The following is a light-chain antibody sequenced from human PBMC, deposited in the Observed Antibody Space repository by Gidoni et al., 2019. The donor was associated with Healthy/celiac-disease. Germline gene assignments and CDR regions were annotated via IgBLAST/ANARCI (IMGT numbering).Light chain of an antibody. Sequence: ELVMTQSPATLSVSPGERATLSCRASQSVSSNLAWYQQKPGQAPRLLIYGASTRATGIPARFSGSGSGTEFTLTISSLQSEDFAVYYCQQYNNGPWTFGQXTKVEIK. V-gene: IGKV3-15*01. CDR2: GAS. CDR3: QQYNNGPWT. J-gene: IGKJ1*01. CDR1: QSVSSN.